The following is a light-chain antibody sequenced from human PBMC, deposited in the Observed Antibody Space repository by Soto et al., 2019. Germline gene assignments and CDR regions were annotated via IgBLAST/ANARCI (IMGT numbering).Light chain of an antibody. CDR3: QQADTFPIT. CDR1: QDISKY. V-gene: IGKV1-33*01. CDR2: DAS. Sequence: DIHMTQSPSSLSASVGDRFTITCQASQDISKYLNWYQQKPVKAPKLLIYDASNLETGVPSRFSGGGSGTDFTLTISSLQPEDFGTYYCQQADTFPITFGQGTRLEIK. J-gene: IGKJ5*01.